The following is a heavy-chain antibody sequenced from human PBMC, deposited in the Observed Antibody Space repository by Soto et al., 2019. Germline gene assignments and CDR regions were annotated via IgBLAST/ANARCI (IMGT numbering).Heavy chain of an antibody. Sequence: SETLSLTCTVSGGSISSYYWSWIRQPPGKGLEWIGYIYYSGSTNYNPSLKSRVTISVDTSKNQFSLKLSSVTAADTAVYYCARVWRLRESRDYYYYMDVWGKGTTVTVSS. CDR2: IYYSGST. CDR3: ARVWRLRESRDYYYYMDV. V-gene: IGHV4-59*08. D-gene: IGHD4-17*01. J-gene: IGHJ6*03. CDR1: GGSISSYY.